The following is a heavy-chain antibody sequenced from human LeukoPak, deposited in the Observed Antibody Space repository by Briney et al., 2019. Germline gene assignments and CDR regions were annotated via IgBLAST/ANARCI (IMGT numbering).Heavy chain of an antibody. D-gene: IGHD3-22*01. Sequence: GTSVKVSCKASGFTFTSSAMQWVRQARGQRLEWIGWIVVGSGNTNFAQKFQERVTFTRDMSTGTAYMDLSSLRSEDTAVYYCAADPAYYYDSGGSKAPYNAFDIWGQGTMVTVSS. CDR1: GFTFTSSA. CDR3: AADPAYYYDSGGSKAPYNAFDI. V-gene: IGHV1-58*02. CDR2: IVVGSGNT. J-gene: IGHJ3*02.